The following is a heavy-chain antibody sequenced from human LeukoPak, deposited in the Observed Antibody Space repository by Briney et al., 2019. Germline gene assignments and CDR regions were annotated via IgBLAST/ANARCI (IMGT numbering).Heavy chain of an antibody. D-gene: IGHD3-10*01. CDR1: GYSFTSYW. Sequence: GESLKISCKGSGYSFTSYWIGWVRQMPGKGLEWMGIIYPGDSDTRYSPSFQGQVTISADKSISTAYLQWSSLKASDTAMYYCARSRELPNYYYYGMDVWGQGTTVTVSS. CDR3: ARSRELPNYYYYGMDV. J-gene: IGHJ6*02. CDR2: IYPGDSDT. V-gene: IGHV5-51*01.